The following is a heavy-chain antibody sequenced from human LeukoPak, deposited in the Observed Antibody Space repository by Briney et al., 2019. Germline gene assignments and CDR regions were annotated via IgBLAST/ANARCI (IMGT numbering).Heavy chain of an antibody. Sequence: GESLKISCKGSGYSFANYWIGWVRQMPGKGLEWMGFSYPGDSDARYSPSFQGQVPLSADKSINTAYLQWSSLRASDTAMYYCATKLHGDYFDYWGQGSLVTVSS. CDR1: GYSFANYW. CDR3: ATKLHGDYFDY. J-gene: IGHJ4*02. D-gene: IGHD4-17*01. CDR2: SYPGDSDA. V-gene: IGHV5-51*01.